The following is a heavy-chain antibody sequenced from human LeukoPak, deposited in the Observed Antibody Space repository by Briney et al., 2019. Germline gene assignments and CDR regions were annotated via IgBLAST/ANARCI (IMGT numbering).Heavy chain of an antibody. CDR2: IDISGDNT. CDR1: GLTFSGRA. V-gene: IGHV3-23*01. Sequence: GGSLRLSCAVSGLTFSGRAMTWVRQAPGQGLQWVSSIDISGDNTAYADAVKGRFTISRDNSRSTLYLQMNDLRVEDSAIYYCANEIRPNDYWGQGTLVTVSS. CDR3: ANEIRPNDY. J-gene: IGHJ4*02.